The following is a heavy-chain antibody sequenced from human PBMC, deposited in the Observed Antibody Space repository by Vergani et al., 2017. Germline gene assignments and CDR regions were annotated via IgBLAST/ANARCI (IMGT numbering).Heavy chain of an antibody. CDR2: LSASDRRT. V-gene: IGHV3-23*01. Sequence: EVQLLESGGGLAQPGGSLRLSCAASGFTFRNYAMTWVRQAPGKGLEWVSTLSASDRRTHYADSVKGRFTISRDNSKITLFLHMNSLRPEDTAVYYCAKVGRSEVAGTFGAFDIWGQGTMVTVSS. D-gene: IGHD6-19*01. J-gene: IGHJ3*02. CDR3: AKVGRSEVAGTFGAFDI. CDR1: GFTFRNYA.